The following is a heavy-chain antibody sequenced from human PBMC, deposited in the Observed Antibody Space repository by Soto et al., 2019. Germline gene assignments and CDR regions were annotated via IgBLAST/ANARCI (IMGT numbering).Heavy chain of an antibody. CDR2: IYTSGST. J-gene: IGHJ5*02. CDR1: GGSISSYY. D-gene: IGHD6-13*01. V-gene: IGHV4-4*07. Sequence: SETLSLTCTVSGGSISSYYWSWIRQPAGKGLGWIGRIYTSGSTNYNPSLKSRVTMSVDTSKNQFSLKLSSVTAADTAVYYCARDLDSSSWYMGFDPWGQGTLVTSPQ. CDR3: ARDLDSSSWYMGFDP.